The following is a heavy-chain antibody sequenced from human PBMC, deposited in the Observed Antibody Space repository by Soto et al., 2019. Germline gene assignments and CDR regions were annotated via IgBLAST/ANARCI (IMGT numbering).Heavy chain of an antibody. CDR3: ARGVSGYDLAYYYGMDV. V-gene: IGHV1-69*01. Sequence: GASVKVSCKASGGTFSSYAISWVRQAPGQELEWIGGIIPIFGTANYAQKLKGRVTITADESTSTAYMELSSLRSEDTAVYYFARGVSGYDLAYYYGMDVWGQGSTVTVSS. J-gene: IGHJ6*02. D-gene: IGHD5-12*01. CDR1: GGTFSSYA. CDR2: IIPIFGTA.